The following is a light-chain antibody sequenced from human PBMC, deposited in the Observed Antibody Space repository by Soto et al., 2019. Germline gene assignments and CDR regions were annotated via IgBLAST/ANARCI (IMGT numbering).Light chain of an antibody. CDR2: SAS. CDR3: QQYSSYPYN. Sequence: AIRMTQSPSSLSASTGDRVTITCRAGQGISSYLAWYQQKPGKAPKLLIYSASTLQTGVPSRFSGSGSGTDFTLTISCLQSEDFATYCCQQYSSYPYNFGQGTKLEIK. CDR1: QGISSY. V-gene: IGKV1-8*01. J-gene: IGKJ2*01.